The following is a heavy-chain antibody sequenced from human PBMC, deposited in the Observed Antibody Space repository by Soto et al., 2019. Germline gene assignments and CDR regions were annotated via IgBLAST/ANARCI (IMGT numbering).Heavy chain of an antibody. CDR3: ALENDRYEVGVNSCSGIEG. Sequence: QVQLVQSGAEVKKPGSSVTVSCKASGGTFGSSAISWVRQAPGQGLEWMGGIIPIFPTPDYAQKFQGRVTMTAAEATTTGYRELCSLRSGQTAMYYWALENDRYEVGVNSCSGIEGWGYGPRVNVSS. CDR2: IIPIFPTP. V-gene: IGHV1-69*12. CDR1: GGTFGSSA. J-gene: IGHJ6*01. D-gene: IGHD1-1*01.